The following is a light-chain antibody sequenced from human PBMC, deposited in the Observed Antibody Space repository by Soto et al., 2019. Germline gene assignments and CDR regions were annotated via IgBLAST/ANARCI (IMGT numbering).Light chain of an antibody. CDR3: GTWDSSLSAGV. CDR1: SSNIGNSF. Sequence: QSVLTQPPSVSAAPGQTVTISCSGSSSNIGNSFVSWYQQLPGTAPKLLISDNNKRPSGIPDRFSGSKSGTSATLDITGLQTGDEADYYCGTWDSSLSAGVFGGGTKLTVL. CDR2: DNN. J-gene: IGLJ3*02. V-gene: IGLV1-51*01.